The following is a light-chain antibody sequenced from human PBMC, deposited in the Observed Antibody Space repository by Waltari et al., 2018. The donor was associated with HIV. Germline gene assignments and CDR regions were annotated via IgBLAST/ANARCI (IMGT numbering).Light chain of an antibody. Sequence: DIQLTQVPSTLSASVGDSVPITCRASQSITTSLAWYQQKPGKAPKFLIYKASSLNSGVPSRFSGRGSGTDFTLTINSLQSDDFATYYCQQYHDYSTFGQGTKVEI. V-gene: IGKV1-5*03. J-gene: IGKJ1*01. CDR3: QQYHDYST. CDR1: QSITTS. CDR2: KAS.